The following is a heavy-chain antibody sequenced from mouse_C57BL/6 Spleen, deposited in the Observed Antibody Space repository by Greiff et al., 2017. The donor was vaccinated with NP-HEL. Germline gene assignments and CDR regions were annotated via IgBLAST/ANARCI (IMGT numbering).Heavy chain of an antibody. Sequence: QVHVKQPGAELVKPGASVKLSCKASGYTFTSYWMHWVKQRPGRGLEWIGRIDPNSGGTKYNEKFKSKATLTVDKPSSTAYMQLSSLTSEDSAVYYCARSYYSNLYAMDYWGQGTSVTVSS. CDR1: GYTFTSYW. D-gene: IGHD2-5*01. J-gene: IGHJ4*01. CDR3: ARSYYSNLYAMDY. V-gene: IGHV1-72*01. CDR2: IDPNSGGT.